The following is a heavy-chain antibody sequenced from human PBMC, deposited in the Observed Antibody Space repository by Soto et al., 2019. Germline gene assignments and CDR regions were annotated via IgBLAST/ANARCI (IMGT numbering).Heavy chain of an antibody. CDR2: IVPVIGSP. CDR3: ARGLIEGRAQNWFDP. Sequence: GASVKVSCKTSGGTFTSFAISWVRQAPGQRLEWMGAIVPVIGSPHYAQRFQGRVTITADDSTTTAYMELSSLRSEDTAVYYCARGLIEGRAQNWFDPWGQGTLVTVSS. V-gene: IGHV1-69*13. CDR1: GGTFTSFA. D-gene: IGHD3-10*01. J-gene: IGHJ5*02.